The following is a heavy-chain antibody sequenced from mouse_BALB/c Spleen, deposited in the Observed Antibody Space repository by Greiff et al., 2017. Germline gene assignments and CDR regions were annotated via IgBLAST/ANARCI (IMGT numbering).Heavy chain of an antibody. CDR3: TRSGPDY. CDR2: IDPETGGT. J-gene: IGHJ4*01. D-gene: IGHD1-3*01. CDR1: GYTFTDYE. Sequence: VQLQQSGAELVRPGASVTLSCKASGYTFTDYEMHWVKQTPVHGLEWIGAIDPETGGTAYNQKFKGKATLTADKSSSTAYMELRSLTSEDSAVYYCTRSGPDYWGQGTSVTVSS. V-gene: IGHV1-15*01.